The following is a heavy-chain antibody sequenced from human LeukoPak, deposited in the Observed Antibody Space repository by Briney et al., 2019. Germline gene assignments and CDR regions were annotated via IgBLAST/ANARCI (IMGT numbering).Heavy chain of an antibody. V-gene: IGHV4-39*01. J-gene: IGHJ4*02. CDR2: IYYSGST. CDR3: ARGLRGPYDFWSGYWGVYFDY. CDR1: GGSISSSSYY. D-gene: IGHD3-3*01. Sequence: SETLSLTCTVSGGSISSSSYYWGWLRQPPGQGLEWIGSIYYSGSTYYNPSLKSRVTISVDTSKNKFSLKLSSVTAADTAVYYCARGLRGPYDFWSGYWGVYFDYWGQGTLVTVSS.